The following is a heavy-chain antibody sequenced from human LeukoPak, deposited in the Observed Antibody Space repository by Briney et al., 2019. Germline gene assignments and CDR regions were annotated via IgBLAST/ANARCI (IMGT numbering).Heavy chain of an antibody. Sequence: SETLSLTCTVSGGSISSGGYYWSWIRQHPGKGLEWIGYIYYSGSTYYNPSLKSRVTISVDTSKNQFSLELSSVTAADTAVYYCARYCSSTSCYTDYFDYWGQGTLVTVSS. CDR2: IYYSGST. CDR1: GGSISSGGYY. V-gene: IGHV4-31*03. J-gene: IGHJ4*02. D-gene: IGHD2-2*02. CDR3: ARYCSSTSCYTDYFDY.